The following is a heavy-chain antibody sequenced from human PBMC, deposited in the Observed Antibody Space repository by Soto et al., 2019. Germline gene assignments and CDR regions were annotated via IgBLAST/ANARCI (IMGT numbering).Heavy chain of an antibody. CDR1: GGTFSSYT. Sequence: QVQLVQSGAEVKKPGSSVKVSCKASGGTFSSYTISWVRQAPGQGLEWMGRIIPILGIANYAQKVQGRVXIXAXXATSTAYMELSSLRSEDTAVYYFARERYSYGPIDYWGQGTLVTVSS. D-gene: IGHD5-18*01. V-gene: IGHV1-69*08. J-gene: IGHJ4*02. CDR2: IIPILGIA. CDR3: ARERYSYGPIDY.